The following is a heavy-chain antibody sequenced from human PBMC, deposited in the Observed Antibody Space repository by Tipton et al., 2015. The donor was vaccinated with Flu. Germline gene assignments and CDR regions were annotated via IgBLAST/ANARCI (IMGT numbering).Heavy chain of an antibody. CDR1: GFTFSSYG. D-gene: IGHD3-10*01. J-gene: IGHJ6*02. Sequence: CAASGFTFSSYGMHWVRQAPGKGLEWVAVISYDGSNKNYADSVKGRFTISRDNSKNTLYLQMNSLRAEDTAVYYCAKDLRYYGSGKGPYSMDVWGQGTTVTVSS. CDR3: AKDLRYYGSGKGPYSMDV. V-gene: IGHV3-30*18. CDR2: ISYDGSNK.